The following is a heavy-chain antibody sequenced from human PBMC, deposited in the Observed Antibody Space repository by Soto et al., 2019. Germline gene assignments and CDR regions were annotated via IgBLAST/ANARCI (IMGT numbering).Heavy chain of an antibody. CDR1: GYTFTGYY. V-gene: IGHV1-2*02. J-gene: IGHJ4*02. Sequence: ASVQVSCKASGYTFTGYYMHWVRQAPGQGLEWMGWINPNSGGTNYAQKFQGRVTMTRDTSISTAYMELSRLRSDDTAVYYCARDTSLDGVFEAAAAPGSDDYWGQGTLVTVSS. D-gene: IGHD6-13*01. CDR2: INPNSGGT. CDR3: ARDTSLDGVFEAAAAPGSDDY.